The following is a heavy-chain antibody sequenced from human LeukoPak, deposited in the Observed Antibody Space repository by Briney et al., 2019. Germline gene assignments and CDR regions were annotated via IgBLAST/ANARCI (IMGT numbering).Heavy chain of an antibody. D-gene: IGHD2-21*02. V-gene: IGHV3-23*01. CDR1: GLTLSTYG. Sequence: GGALRLSCAGSGLTLSTYGMTWVRQSPGRGLEWVSSLHGFGGGTFYADSVKGLFTIFREDSKNTLYMQMNRLRAEDTAIYYCAKDPNGDYIGAFDNWGQGTMVTVSS. CDR3: AKDPNGDYIGAFDN. CDR2: LHGFGGGT. J-gene: IGHJ3*02.